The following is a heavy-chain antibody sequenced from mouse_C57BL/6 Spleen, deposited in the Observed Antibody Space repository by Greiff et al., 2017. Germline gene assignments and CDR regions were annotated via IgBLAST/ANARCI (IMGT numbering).Heavy chain of an antibody. Sequence: QVQLQQSGAELVKPGASVKMSCKASGYTFTTYPIEWMKQNHGKSLEWIGNFHPYNDDTKYNEKFKGKATLTVEKSSSTLYLVLSRFTSNDSSVYYCARGVRKVPFDYWGQGTTLTVSS. CDR2: FHPYNDDT. V-gene: IGHV1-47*01. D-gene: IGHD1-3*01. CDR1: GYTFTTYP. J-gene: IGHJ2*01. CDR3: ARGVRKVPFDY.